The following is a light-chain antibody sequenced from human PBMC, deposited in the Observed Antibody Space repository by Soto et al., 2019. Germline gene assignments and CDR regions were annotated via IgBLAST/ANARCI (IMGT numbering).Light chain of an antibody. CDR1: QSVSSSY. CDR3: QQYGSSPPT. CDR2: GAS. V-gene: IGKV3-20*01. Sequence: DIVLTQSPCTLSLSPGERATLSCRASQSVSSSYLTWYQQKPGQAPRLLIYGASSRATGIPARFSGSGSGTDFTLTISRLEPEDFAAYYCQQYGSSPPTFGQGTKVEIK. J-gene: IGKJ1*01.